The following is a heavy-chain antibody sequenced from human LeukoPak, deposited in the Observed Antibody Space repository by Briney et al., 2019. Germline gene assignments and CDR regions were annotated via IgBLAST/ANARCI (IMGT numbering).Heavy chain of an antibody. CDR3: ARARRGVEMATIFDF. Sequence: ASVKVSCKASGYTFTSYGISWVRQAPGQGLEWMGWISAYNGNTKYAQNLQGRVTVTTDISTSTAYMELRSLRSDDTAVYYCARARRGVEMATIFDFWGQGTVVTVSS. CDR1: GYTFTSYG. V-gene: IGHV1-18*01. D-gene: IGHD5-24*01. CDR2: ISAYNGNT. J-gene: IGHJ4*02.